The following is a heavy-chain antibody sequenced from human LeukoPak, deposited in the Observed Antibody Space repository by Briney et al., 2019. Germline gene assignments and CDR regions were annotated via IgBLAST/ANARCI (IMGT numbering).Heavy chain of an antibody. Sequence: GGSLGLSCAASGFTFSSYGMHWVRQAPGKGLEWVAVIWYDGRNKYYVDSVKGRFSISRDNSENTLYLQMDSLRAEDTAVYYCARERNEINWFDPWGQGTLVTVSS. CDR3: ARERNEINWFDP. CDR1: GFTFSSYG. J-gene: IGHJ5*02. D-gene: IGHD1-14*01. CDR2: IWYDGRNK. V-gene: IGHV3-33*01.